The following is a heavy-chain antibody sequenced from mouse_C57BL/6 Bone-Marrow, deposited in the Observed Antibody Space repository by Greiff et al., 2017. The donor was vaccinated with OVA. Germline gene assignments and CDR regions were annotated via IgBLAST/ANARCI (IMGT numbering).Heavy chain of an antibody. V-gene: IGHV1-69*01. J-gene: IGHJ2*01. CDR2: IDPSDSYT. Sequence: VQLQQPGAELVMPGASVKLSCKASGYTFTSYWMHWVKQRPGQGLEWIGEIDPSDSYTNYNQKFKGKSTLTVDKSSSTAYMQLSSLTSEDSAVYYCAGRGAPYFDYWGQGTTLTVSS. D-gene: IGHD3-1*01. CDR1: GYTFTSYW. CDR3: AGRGAPYFDY.